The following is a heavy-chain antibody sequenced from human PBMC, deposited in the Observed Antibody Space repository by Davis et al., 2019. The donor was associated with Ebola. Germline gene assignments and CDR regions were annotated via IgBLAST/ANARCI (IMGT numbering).Heavy chain of an antibody. Sequence: SETLSLTCAVYGGSFSGYYWSWIRQPPGKGLEWIGDINHSGSTNYNPSLKSRVTISVDTSKNQFSLKLSSVTAADTAVYYCARYGRYYYDSSGYTEDAFDIWGQGTMVTVSS. CDR2: INHSGST. D-gene: IGHD3-22*01. V-gene: IGHV4-34*01. CDR3: ARYGRYYYDSSGYTEDAFDI. J-gene: IGHJ3*02. CDR1: GGSFSGYY.